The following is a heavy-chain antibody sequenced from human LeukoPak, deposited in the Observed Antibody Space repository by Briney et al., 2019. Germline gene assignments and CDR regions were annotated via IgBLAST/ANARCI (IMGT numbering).Heavy chain of an antibody. Sequence: PGGSLRLSCAASGFTFSSYGMSWVRQAPGKGLEWVSTISGTGGSTYYADSVKGRFTISRDNSKNTLYLQMNSLRAEDTAVYYCASIDIVVVVAATGHYMDVWGKGTTVTVSS. J-gene: IGHJ6*03. V-gene: IGHV3-23*01. CDR3: ASIDIVVVVAATGHYMDV. CDR2: ISGTGGST. D-gene: IGHD2-15*01. CDR1: GFTFSSYG.